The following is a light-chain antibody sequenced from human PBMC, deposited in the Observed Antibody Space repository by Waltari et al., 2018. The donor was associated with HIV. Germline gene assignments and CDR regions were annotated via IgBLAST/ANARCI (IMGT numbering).Light chain of an antibody. J-gene: IGKJ1*01. CDR2: RAS. V-gene: IGKV3-20*01. CDR1: QSGSSTY. CDR3: QRYGSSWT. Sequence: EIVLTQSPGTLSLSPGERATLSCRASQSGSSTYSAWYQQKPGQAPRLLIYRASSRTTSDPDKVSGSGSGTDLTLTISRLEPGDFAVYYCQRYGSSWTCGQGTKVESK.